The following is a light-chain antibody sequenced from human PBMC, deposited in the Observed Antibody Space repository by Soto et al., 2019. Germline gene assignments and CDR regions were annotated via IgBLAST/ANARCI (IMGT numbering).Light chain of an antibody. CDR2: GVS. V-gene: IGLV2-14*01. CDR3: SSYRSGSVVL. Sequence: QSALTQPASVSGSPGQSITTSCTGTGGDIGSYNRVSWYQQHPGKAPKLVIYGVSYRPSGVSARFSGSKFQNTASLTISGLQAEDEADYYCSSYRSGSVVLFGGGTKLTVL. J-gene: IGLJ3*02. CDR1: GGDIGSYNR.